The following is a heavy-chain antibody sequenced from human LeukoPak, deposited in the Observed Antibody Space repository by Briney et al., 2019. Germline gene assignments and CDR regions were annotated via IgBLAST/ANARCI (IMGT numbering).Heavy chain of an antibody. J-gene: IGHJ4*02. Sequence: LXLSCAXXXXXXXXSAMXXVXQVPXXGXXXXXGISASGGSTYYADSVRGRFTISRDNSKNTLYVQMNSLRDEDTAVYYCAKDQRWESPHYLDSWGQGTLVTVSS. D-gene: IGHD1-26*01. CDR2: ISASGGST. V-gene: IGHV3-23*01. CDR3: AKDQRWESPHYLDS. CDR1: XXXXXXSA.